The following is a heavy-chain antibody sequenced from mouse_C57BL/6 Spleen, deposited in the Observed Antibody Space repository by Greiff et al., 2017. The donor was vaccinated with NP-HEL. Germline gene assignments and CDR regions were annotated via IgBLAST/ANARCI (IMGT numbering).Heavy chain of an antibody. V-gene: IGHV5-12*01. Sequence: EVQLVESGGGLVQPGGSLKLSCAASGFTFSDYYMYWVRQTPEKRLEWVAYLSNGGGSTYYPDTVKGRFTISRDNAKNTLYLQMSRLKSEDTAMYYCARQGYYGSSDYWGQGTSVTVSS. CDR2: LSNGGGST. J-gene: IGHJ4*01. CDR3: ARQGYYGSSDY. CDR1: GFTFSDYY. D-gene: IGHD1-1*01.